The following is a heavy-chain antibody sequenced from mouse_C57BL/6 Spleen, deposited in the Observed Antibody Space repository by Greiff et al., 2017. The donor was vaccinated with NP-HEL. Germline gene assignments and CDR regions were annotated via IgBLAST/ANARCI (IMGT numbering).Heavy chain of an antibody. CDR2: ISSGSSTI. CDR1: GFTFSDYG. CDR3: ARPMITRAMDY. J-gene: IGHJ4*01. V-gene: IGHV5-17*01. D-gene: IGHD2-4*01. Sequence: VQLVESGGGLVKPGGSLKLSCAASGFTFSDYGMHWVRQAPEKGLEWVAYISSGSSTIYYADTVKGRFTISRDNAKNTLYLQMTSLRSEDTAMYDCARPMITRAMDYWGQGTSVTVSA.